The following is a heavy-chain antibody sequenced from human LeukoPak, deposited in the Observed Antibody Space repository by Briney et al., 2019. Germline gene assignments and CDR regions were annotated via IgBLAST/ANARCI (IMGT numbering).Heavy chain of an antibody. V-gene: IGHV3-30-3*01. CDR2: ISYDGSNK. D-gene: IGHD3-22*01. J-gene: IGHJ4*02. CDR3: ARDGGYYDSSGYYWEPLPDY. CDR1: GFTFSSYA. Sequence: GGSLRLSCAASGFTFSSYAMHWVRQAPGKGLEWVAVISYDGSNKYYADSVKGRFTISRDNSKNTLYLQMNSLRAEDTAVYYCARDGGYYDSSGYYWEPLPDYWGQGTLVTVSS.